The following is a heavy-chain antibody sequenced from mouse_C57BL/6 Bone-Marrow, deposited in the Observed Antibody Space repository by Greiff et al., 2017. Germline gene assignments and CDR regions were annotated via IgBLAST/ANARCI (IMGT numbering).Heavy chain of an antibody. CDR2: IHPNSGST. Sequence: VQLQQPGAELVKPGASVKLSCKASGYTFTSYWMHWVKQRPGQGLEWIGMIHPNSGSTNYNEKFKSKATLTVDKSSSTAYMQLSSLTSEDSAVYYCASLYYCGSGYDWGQGTTLTVSS. CDR1: GYTFTSYW. J-gene: IGHJ2*01. D-gene: IGHD1-1*01. CDR3: ASLYYCGSGYD. V-gene: IGHV1-64*01.